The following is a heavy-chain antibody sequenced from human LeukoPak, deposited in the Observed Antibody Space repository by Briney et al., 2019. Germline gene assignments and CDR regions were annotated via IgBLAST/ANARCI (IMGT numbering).Heavy chain of an antibody. CDR2: IKQDGSEK. CDR3: ARRAGDYHDSSGYYFFDY. V-gene: IGHV3-7*01. D-gene: IGHD3-22*01. Sequence: GGSLRLSCAASGFTFSSYWMSWVRQAPGKGLEWVANIKQDGSEKYYVDSVKGRFTISRDNAKNSLYLQMNSLRAEDTAVYYCARRAGDYHDSSGYYFFDYWGQGTLVTVSS. J-gene: IGHJ4*02. CDR1: GFTFSSYW.